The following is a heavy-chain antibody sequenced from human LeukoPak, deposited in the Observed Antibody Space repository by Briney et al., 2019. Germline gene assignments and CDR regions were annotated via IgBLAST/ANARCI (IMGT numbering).Heavy chain of an antibody. D-gene: IGHD3-22*01. J-gene: IGHJ4*02. CDR3: ARVGYYESSGYYEY. V-gene: IGHV1-2*06. CDR1: GYTLTDYY. CDR2: INPNSGGT. Sequence: ASVKVSYKASGYTLTDYYMHWVRQAPGQGLEWMGRINPNSGGTNYAQKFQGRVTMTRDTSISTVYMELSRLRSDDTAVYYCARVGYYESSGYYEYWGQGTLVTVSS.